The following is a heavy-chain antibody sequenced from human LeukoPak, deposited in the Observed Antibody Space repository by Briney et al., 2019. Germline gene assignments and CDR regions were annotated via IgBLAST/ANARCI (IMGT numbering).Heavy chain of an antibody. J-gene: IGHJ4*02. D-gene: IGHD3-10*01. Sequence: GGSLRLSCAASGFPFSSYGMSWARQAPGKGLEWVSTINADGGSTFYADSVEGRFTISRDNTKNTLSLLLNSLRAEDTALYYCAILRGRVTPGDYWGQGTLVTVSS. CDR1: GFPFSSYG. V-gene: IGHV3-23*01. CDR3: AILRGRVTPGDY. CDR2: INADGGST.